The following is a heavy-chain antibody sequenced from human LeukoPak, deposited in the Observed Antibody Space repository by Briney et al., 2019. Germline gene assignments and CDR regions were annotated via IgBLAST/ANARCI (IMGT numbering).Heavy chain of an antibody. D-gene: IGHD2-15*01. CDR3: ARDNEYCTGGTCRLDY. Sequence: GGSLRLSCASSGFTFSFYWMNWVRQAPGKGLVWVSCINNDGRSTSYAGSVKGPFTISRDNAKNTLYLQMNSLRAEDTAVYYCARDNEYCTGGTCRLDYWGQGALVTVSS. CDR1: GFTFSFYW. V-gene: IGHV3-74*01. CDR2: INNDGRST. J-gene: IGHJ4*02.